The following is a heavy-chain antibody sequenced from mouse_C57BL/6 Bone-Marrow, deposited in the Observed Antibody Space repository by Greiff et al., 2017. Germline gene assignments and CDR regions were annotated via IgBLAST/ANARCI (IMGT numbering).Heavy chain of an antibody. J-gene: IGHJ4*01. CDR1: GYTFTSYW. D-gene: IGHD1-1*01. V-gene: IGHV1-55*01. CDR2: IYPGSGST. CDR3: ARGGLTTVVATSYYYAMDY. Sequence: VQLQQSGAELVKPGASVKMSCKASGYTFTSYWITWVKQRPGQGLEWIGDIYPGSGSTNYNEKFKSKATLTVDTSSSTAYMQLSSLTSEDSAVYYCARGGLTTVVATSYYYAMDYWGQGTSVTVSS.